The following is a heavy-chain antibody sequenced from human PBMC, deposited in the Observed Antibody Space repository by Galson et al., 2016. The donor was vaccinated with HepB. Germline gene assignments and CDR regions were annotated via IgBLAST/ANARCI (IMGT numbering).Heavy chain of an antibody. Sequence: LRLSCAASGFTFSSYAMTWVRQAPGKGLEWVSGINHSGASTYYADSVKGRFTMSRDNSKNTLYLQMNSLRDEDTAVYYCARAGSSWYFDYWGQGTLVTVSS. D-gene: IGHD6-13*01. CDR1: GFTFSSYA. CDR2: INHSGAST. CDR3: ARAGSSWYFDY. J-gene: IGHJ4*02. V-gene: IGHV3-23*01.